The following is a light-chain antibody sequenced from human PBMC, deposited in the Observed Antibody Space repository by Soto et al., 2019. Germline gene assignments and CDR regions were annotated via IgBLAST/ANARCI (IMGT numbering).Light chain of an antibody. CDR1: QSISSY. J-gene: IGKJ1*01. CDR3: QQTYSTPPT. V-gene: IGKV1-39*01. CDR2: AAS. Sequence: DIQMTQSPSSLSASVGDRVTITCRASQSISSYLNWFQQKPGKAPKPLIYAASSLQSGVPSGFSGSGSGTDFTLTISSLQPEDFATYFCQQTYSTPPTFGQGTKVEIK.